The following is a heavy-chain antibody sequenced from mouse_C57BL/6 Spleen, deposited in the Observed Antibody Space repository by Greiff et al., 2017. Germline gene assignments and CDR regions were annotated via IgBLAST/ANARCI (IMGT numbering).Heavy chain of an antibody. CDR1: GYTFTSYW. V-gene: IGHV1-64*01. CDR3: ARDGSSYWYFDV. J-gene: IGHJ1*03. CDR2: IHPNSGST. D-gene: IGHD1-1*01. Sequence: VQLQQPGAELVKPGASVKLSCKASGYTFTSYWMRWVKQRPGQGLEWIGMIHPNSGSTNYNEKFKSKATLTVDKSSSTAYMQLSSLTSEDSAVYYCARDGSSYWYFDVWGTGTTVTVSS.